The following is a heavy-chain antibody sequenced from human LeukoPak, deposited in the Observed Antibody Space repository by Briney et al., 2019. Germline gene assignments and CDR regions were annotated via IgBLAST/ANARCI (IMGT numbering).Heavy chain of an antibody. D-gene: IGHD6-6*01. J-gene: IGHJ4*02. Sequence: GGSLRLSCAASGFTFSSYAMSWVRQAPGKGLECVSAISGSGGSTYYADSVKGRFTISRDNSKNTLYLQMNSLRAEDTAVYYCAKSIRIAARPRGFDYWGQGTLVTVSS. CDR2: ISGSGGST. CDR1: GFTFSSYA. V-gene: IGHV3-23*01. CDR3: AKSIRIAARPRGFDY.